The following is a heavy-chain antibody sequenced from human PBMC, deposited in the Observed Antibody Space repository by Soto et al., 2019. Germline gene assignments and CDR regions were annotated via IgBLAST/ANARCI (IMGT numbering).Heavy chain of an antibody. Sequence: QITLKESGPPLVKPTQTLTLTCTFSGFSLSSTRMAVGWLRQPPGKALEWLALIYWDDDKRYRPFLKSRLTITKDTSKNQVVLTMSNMEPVDTARYYCAHIVVAGLGYYFDYWCQGTLVTVSS. D-gene: IGHD6-19*01. J-gene: IGHJ4*02. CDR2: IYWDDDK. CDR1: GFSLSSTRMA. V-gene: IGHV2-5*02. CDR3: AHIVVAGLGYYFDY.